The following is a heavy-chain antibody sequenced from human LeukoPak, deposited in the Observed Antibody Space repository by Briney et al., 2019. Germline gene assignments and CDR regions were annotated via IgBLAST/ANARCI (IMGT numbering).Heavy chain of an antibody. CDR3: ARVHSSGYYHFDY. CDR2: IYYSGST. V-gene: IGHV4-59*01. CDR1: GGSISSYY. J-gene: IGHJ4*02. D-gene: IGHD3-22*01. Sequence: PSETLSLTCTVSGGSISSYYWSWIRQPPGKGLEWIGYIYYSGSTNYNPSLKSRVTISVDTSKNKFSLKLSSVTAADTAVYYCARVHSSGYYHFDYWGQGTLVTVSS.